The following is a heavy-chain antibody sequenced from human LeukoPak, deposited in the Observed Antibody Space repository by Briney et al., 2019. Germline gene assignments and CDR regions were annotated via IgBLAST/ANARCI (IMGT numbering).Heavy chain of an antibody. CDR3: ARGLDY. J-gene: IGHJ4*02. CDR1: GFTFSSYA. CDR2: TSGSGDSA. V-gene: IGHV3-23*01. Sequence: AGGSLRLSCAASGFTFSSYAMNWVRQAPGKGLEWVSVTSGSGDSAYYADSVKGRFTISRDNSKNTLYLQMNSLRAEDTAVYYCARGLDYWGQGTLVTVSS.